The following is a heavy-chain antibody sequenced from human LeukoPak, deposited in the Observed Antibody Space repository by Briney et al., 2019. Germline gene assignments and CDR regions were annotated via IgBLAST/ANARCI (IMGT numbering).Heavy chain of an antibody. CDR3: ARADGYSGYEPFDY. D-gene: IGHD5-12*01. CDR2: ISSSSSYI. Sequence: GGSLRLSCAASGFTFSSYSMNWVRQAPGKGLEWVSSISSSSSYIYYADSVKGRFTISRDNAKNSLYLQMNSLRAEDTAVYYCARADGYSGYEPFDYWGQGTLVTVSS. CDR1: GFTFSSYS. V-gene: IGHV3-21*01. J-gene: IGHJ4*02.